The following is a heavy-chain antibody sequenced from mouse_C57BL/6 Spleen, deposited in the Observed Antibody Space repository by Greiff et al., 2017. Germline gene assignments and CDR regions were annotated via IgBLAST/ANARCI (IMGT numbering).Heavy chain of an antibody. CDR2: ISSGSSTI. CDR1: GFTFSDYG. D-gene: IGHD1-1*01. CDR3: ARHYGSIYWYFDV. Sequence: EVQLVESGGGLVKPGGSLKLSCAASGFTFSDYGMHWVRQAPEKGLEWVAYISSGSSTIYYADTVKGRFTISRENAKTTLFQHMTSLRSEDTAMYYCARHYGSIYWYFDVWGTGTTVTVSS. V-gene: IGHV5-17*01. J-gene: IGHJ1*03.